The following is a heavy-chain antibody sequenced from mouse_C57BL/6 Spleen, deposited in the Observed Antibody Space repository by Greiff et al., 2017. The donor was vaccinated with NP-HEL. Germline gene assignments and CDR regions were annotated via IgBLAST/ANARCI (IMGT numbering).Heavy chain of an antibody. Sequence: QVQLQQSGAELVKPGASVKISCKASGYAFSSYWMNWVKQRPGKGLEWIGQIYPGDGDTNYNGKFKGKATLTADKSYSTAYMQLSSLTSEDSAVYFCAREGGGYYEDYWGQGTTLTVSS. D-gene: IGHD2-3*01. V-gene: IGHV1-80*01. CDR1: GYAFSSYW. CDR2: IYPGDGDT. CDR3: AREGGGYYEDY. J-gene: IGHJ2*01.